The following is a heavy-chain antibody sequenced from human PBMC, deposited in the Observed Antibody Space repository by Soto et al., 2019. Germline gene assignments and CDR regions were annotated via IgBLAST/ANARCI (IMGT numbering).Heavy chain of an antibody. V-gene: IGHV4-31*03. CDR1: GGSISSGGYY. Sequence: SETLSLTCTVSGGSISSGGYYWSWIRQHPGKGLEWIGYIYYSGSTYYNPSLKSRVTISVDTSKNQFSLKLSSVTAADTAVYYCARGFLLRYFDWLSPFMDVWGQGTTVTASS. D-gene: IGHD3-9*01. CDR2: IYYSGST. J-gene: IGHJ6*02. CDR3: ARGFLLRYFDWLSPFMDV.